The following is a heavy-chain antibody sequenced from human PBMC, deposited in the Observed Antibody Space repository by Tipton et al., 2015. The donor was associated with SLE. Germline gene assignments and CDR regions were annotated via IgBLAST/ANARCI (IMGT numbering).Heavy chain of an antibody. D-gene: IGHD2-2*01. CDR3: ASGLVVVVPAGRQRGFDY. CDR1: GYTFTSYG. J-gene: IGHJ4*02. CDR2: ISAYNGNT. Sequence: QSGAEVKKPGASVKVSCKASGYTFTSYGISWVRQAPGQGLEWMGWISAYNGNTNYAQKLQGRVTMTTDTSTSTAYMELSSLRSEDTAVHYCASGLVVVVPAGRQRGFDYWGQGTLVTVSS. V-gene: IGHV1-18*01.